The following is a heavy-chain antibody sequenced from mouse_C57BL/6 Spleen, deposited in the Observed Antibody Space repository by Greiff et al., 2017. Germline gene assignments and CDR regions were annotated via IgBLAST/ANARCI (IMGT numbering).Heavy chain of an antibody. J-gene: IGHJ1*03. CDR1: GYSFTDYN. D-gene: IGHD1-1*01. CDR3: ARGQTFYYYGSSYVNFDV. CDR2: INPNYGTT. Sequence: EVQGVESGPELVKPGASVKISCKASGYSFTDYNMNWVKQSNGKSLEWIGVINPNYGTTSYNQKFKGKATLTVGQSSSTAYMQLNSLTSEDSAVYYCARGQTFYYYGSSYVNFDVWGTGTTVTVSS. V-gene: IGHV1-39*01.